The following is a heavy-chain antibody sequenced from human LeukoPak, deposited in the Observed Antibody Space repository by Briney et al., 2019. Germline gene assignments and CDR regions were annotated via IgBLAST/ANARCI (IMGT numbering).Heavy chain of an antibody. V-gene: IGHV3-23*01. D-gene: IGHD1-14*01. Sequence: GGSLRLSCAASGFTFSSYAMSWVRQAPGKGLEWVSAISGSGGSTYYADSVKGRFTISRDNAKNSLFLQMNSLRPEDTAIYYCARRYFDYWGQGTLVTVSS. CDR2: ISGSGGST. CDR3: ARRYFDY. CDR1: GFTFSSYA. J-gene: IGHJ4*02.